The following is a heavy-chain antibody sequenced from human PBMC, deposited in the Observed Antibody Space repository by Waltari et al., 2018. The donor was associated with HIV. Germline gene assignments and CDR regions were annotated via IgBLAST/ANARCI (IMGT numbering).Heavy chain of an antibody. D-gene: IGHD2-8*01. CDR1: GGSVINSDYY. V-gene: IGHV4-39*01. CDR2: IYYTGTT. CDR3: ARRPRMAAFYLYYGMDV. J-gene: IGHJ6*02. Sequence: QLQLQQSGPGLVKPSETLSLTCTVSGGSVINSDYYWDFIRQSPGKGLEWIGNIYYTGTTLYNPSLKSRVTMSADLSRNQFSRRLNSVTAADTAIYYCARRPRMAAFYLYYGMDVWGQGTTVTVSS.